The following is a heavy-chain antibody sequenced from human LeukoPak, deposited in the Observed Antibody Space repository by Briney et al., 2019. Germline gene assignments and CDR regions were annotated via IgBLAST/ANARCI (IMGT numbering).Heavy chain of an antibody. CDR1: GFTLSGYA. Sequence: GGSLRLSCAASGFTLSGYAMSWVRQAPGKGLEWVSDISGAGDSTYYVDSVKGRFTISRDNSKNTVYLQLNSLRAEDTALYYCAKGRLVPAAPLDYWGQGTLVTVSS. J-gene: IGHJ4*02. D-gene: IGHD2-2*01. V-gene: IGHV3-23*01. CDR2: ISGAGDST. CDR3: AKGRLVPAAPLDY.